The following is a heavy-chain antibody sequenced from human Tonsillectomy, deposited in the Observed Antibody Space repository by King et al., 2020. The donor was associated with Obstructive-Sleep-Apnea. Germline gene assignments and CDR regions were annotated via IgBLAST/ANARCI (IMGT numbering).Heavy chain of an antibody. CDR1: GFTFSSYW. V-gene: IGHV3-7*01. CDR2: IKEDGSEK. J-gene: IGHJ6*02. CDR3: ARDERQYSYGPFDV. D-gene: IGHD5-18*01. Sequence: QLVQSGGGLVQPGGSLRLSCAASGFTFSSYWMSWVRQAPGKGLEWVANIKEDGSEKFHVDYVKGRFTISRDNAKNSLYLQMNSLRAEDTAVYYCARDERQYSYGPFDVWGQGTTVTVSS.